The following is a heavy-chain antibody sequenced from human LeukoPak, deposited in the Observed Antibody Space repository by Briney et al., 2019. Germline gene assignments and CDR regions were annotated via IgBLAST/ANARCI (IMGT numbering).Heavy chain of an antibody. Sequence: ASVKVSCKASGYTFTSYYMHWVRQAPGQGLEWMGIINPSGGSTSYAQKFQGRVTMTRDTSTSTVYMELSSLRSEDTAVYYCAGDSSGMNWFDPWGQGPRSPSPQ. D-gene: IGHD3-22*01. CDR3: AGDSSGMNWFDP. V-gene: IGHV1-46*01. CDR2: INPSGGST. J-gene: IGHJ5*02. CDR1: GYTFTSYY.